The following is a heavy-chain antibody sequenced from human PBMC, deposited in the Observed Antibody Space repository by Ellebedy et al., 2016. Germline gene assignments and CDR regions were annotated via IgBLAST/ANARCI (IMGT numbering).Heavy chain of an antibody. D-gene: IGHD6-6*01. J-gene: IGHJ3*02. CDR2: ISAYNGNT. CDR1: GYTFTSYG. CDR3: ASAYSSSSDDAFDI. Sequence: ASVKVSXXASGYTFTSYGISWVRQAPGQGLEWMGWISAYNGNTNYAQKLQGRVTMTTDTSTSTAYMELRSLRSDDTAVYYCASAYSSSSDDAFDIWGQGTMVTVSS. V-gene: IGHV1-18*01.